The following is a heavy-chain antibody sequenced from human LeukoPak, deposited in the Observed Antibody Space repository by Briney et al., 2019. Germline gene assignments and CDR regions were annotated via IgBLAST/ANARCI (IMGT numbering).Heavy chain of an antibody. CDR1: GYTFTSYD. CDR2: MNPNSGNT. D-gene: IGHD2-21*02. V-gene: IGHV1-8*01. Sequence: GASVKVSCKASGYTFTSYDINWVRQATGQGLEWMGWMNPNSGNTGYAQKFQGSVTMTRNTSISTAYMELSSLRSEDTAVYYCARGRGAYCGGDCSYFDYWGQGPWSPSPQ. CDR3: ARGRGAYCGGDCSYFDY. J-gene: IGHJ4*02.